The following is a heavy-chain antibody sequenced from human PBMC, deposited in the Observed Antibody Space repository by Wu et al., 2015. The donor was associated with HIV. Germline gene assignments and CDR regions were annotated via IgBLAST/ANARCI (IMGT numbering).Heavy chain of an antibody. D-gene: IGHD3-10*01. CDR2: IVVGNRNT. CDR1: GITLISSV. Sequence: QLQLMQSGPEVKTPGTSVKVSCKASGITLISSVVQWVRQARGQRPEWLGWIVVGNRNTIYDHKVHGRVKFSRDMSTNTVYLEISNLRFDDTAVYFCATRYPGSGSYNYYYYGMDVWGQGTTIIVS. J-gene: IGHJ6*02. CDR3: ATRYPGSGSYNYYYYGMDV. V-gene: IGHV1-58*01.